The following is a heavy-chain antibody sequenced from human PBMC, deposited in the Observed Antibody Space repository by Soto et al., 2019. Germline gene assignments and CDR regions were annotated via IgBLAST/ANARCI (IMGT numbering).Heavy chain of an antibody. Sequence: EVQLLESGGGLVQPGGSLRLSCAASGFTFSNYAMTWVRQAPGKGLEWVSAISNSFSDGNTHYADSVKGRFTISRDNDKNTVFLEMNSLRAEDTAVYYCAKVFSPEGGNYFDYWGQGTLVTVSS. J-gene: IGHJ4*02. CDR1: GFTFSNYA. V-gene: IGHV3-23*01. CDR3: AKVFSPEGGNYFDY. CDR2: ISNSFSDGNT.